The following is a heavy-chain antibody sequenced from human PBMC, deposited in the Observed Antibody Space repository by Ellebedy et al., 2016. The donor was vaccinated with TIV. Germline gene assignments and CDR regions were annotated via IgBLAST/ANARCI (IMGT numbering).Heavy chain of an antibody. V-gene: IGHV3-21*01. J-gene: IGHJ4*02. CDR1: GFLFNAYS. Sequence: GESLKIPCAGSGFLFNAYSMNWVRPAPGKGLEWLSSISDSSDHIYYADSVKGRFTISRDNSMTTLYLEMNSLRAEDTAVYYCARDLDKSSGWYGGAAYWGQGTLVTVSS. CDR2: ISDSSDHI. D-gene: IGHD6-19*01. CDR3: ARDLDKSSGWYGGAAY.